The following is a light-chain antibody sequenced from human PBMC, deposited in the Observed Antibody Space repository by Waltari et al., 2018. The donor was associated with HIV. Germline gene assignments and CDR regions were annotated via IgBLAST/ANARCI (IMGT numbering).Light chain of an antibody. CDR1: SSNIGSNT. Sequence: QSVLTQPPSASGTPGQRVTISCSGSSSNIGSNTVNWYQQLPGTAPKLLIYSNNEQPSGFPDRCSGSKSGTSASLAISGLQSEDESDYYCAAWDDSLNGVVFGRGTKLTVL. CDR2: SNN. J-gene: IGLJ2*01. CDR3: AAWDDSLNGVV. V-gene: IGLV1-44*01.